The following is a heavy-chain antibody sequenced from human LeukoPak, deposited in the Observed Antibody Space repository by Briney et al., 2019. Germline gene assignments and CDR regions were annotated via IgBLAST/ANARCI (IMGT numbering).Heavy chain of an antibody. Sequence: SETLSLTCAVSGGSFDDYYWSWVRQTPGKGLEWIGEINHIGYTNDSPSLKSRVTLSIDTSRKQFSLNLRSVTVADTGIYYCTRMTAGHDYWGQGTLVTVSS. CDR1: GGSFDDYY. CDR2: INHIGYT. J-gene: IGHJ4*02. D-gene: IGHD2-21*02. V-gene: IGHV4-34*01. CDR3: TRMTAGHDY.